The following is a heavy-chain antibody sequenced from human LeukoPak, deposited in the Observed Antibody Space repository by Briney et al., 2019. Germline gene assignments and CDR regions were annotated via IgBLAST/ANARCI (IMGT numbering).Heavy chain of an antibody. CDR2: IYSGGTT. D-gene: IGHD5-18*01. Sequence: GGSLRLSCEASGFTFSSYGMHWVRQAPGKGLEWVSVIYSGGTTYYADSVKSRFTISRDNSKNTLHLQMNSLRAEDTAVYYCARDQYSYAHAAHWGQGTLVTVSS. V-gene: IGHV3-66*01. J-gene: IGHJ4*02. CDR1: GFTFSSYG. CDR3: ARDQYSYAHAAH.